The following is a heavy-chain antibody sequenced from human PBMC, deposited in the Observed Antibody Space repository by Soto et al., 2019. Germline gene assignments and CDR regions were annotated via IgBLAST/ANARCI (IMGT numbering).Heavy chain of an antibody. Sequence: SETLSLTCKVSGDSISSGTYYWGWIRQPPGKGLEWIGNIFFRGNTYYNPSLKSRVTISGDTSKNQFSLKVSSVTAADTAVYYCARGTSWQLPFDYWGQGTLVTVSS. V-gene: IGHV4-39*07. CDR1: GDSISSGTYY. CDR2: IFFRGNT. J-gene: IGHJ4*02. CDR3: ARGTSWQLPFDY. D-gene: IGHD6-13*01.